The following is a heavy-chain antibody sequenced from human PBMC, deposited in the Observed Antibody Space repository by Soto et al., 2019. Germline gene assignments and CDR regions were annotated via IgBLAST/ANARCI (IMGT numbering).Heavy chain of an antibody. CDR1: GYTFTSYA. D-gene: IGHD6-13*01. J-gene: IGHJ6*02. Sequence: GASVKVSCKASGYTFTSYAMHWVRQAPGQRLEWMGWINAGNGNTKYSQKFQGRVTITRDTSASTAYMELSSLRSEDTAVYYCARDQAAGTGYYNGMDVWGQGTTVTVSS. CDR3: ARDQAAGTGYYNGMDV. V-gene: IGHV1-3*01. CDR2: INAGNGNT.